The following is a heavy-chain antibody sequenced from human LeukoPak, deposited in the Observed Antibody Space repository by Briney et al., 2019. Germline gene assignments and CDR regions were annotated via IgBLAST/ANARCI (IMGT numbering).Heavy chain of an antibody. CDR1: GCTFSAHW. V-gene: IGHV3-74*01. CDR2: IQYDGRST. J-gene: IGHJ1*01. CDR3: ARQGHYDSIGYTYFQY. Sequence: GGSLRLSCAASGCTFSAHWMHWVRQAPGKGLVWVSEIQYDGRSTGYADSVRGRFTISRDNAKNALYLHMNTLRADDTAIYYCARQGHYDSIGYTYFQYWGQGTLVTVSS. D-gene: IGHD3-22*01.